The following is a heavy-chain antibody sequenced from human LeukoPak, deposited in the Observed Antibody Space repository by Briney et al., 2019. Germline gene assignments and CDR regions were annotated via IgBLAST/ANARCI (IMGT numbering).Heavy chain of an antibody. J-gene: IGHJ3*01. D-gene: IGHD1-26*01. CDR3: ARDVAGWELDAFDV. Sequence: SETLSLTCTVSGYSISSGYYRGWIRPPPGKGLEWSGSIYHSGSTYYNPSLKRRVTISVDTSKNQFSLKLSSVTAADTAVYYCARDVAGWELDAFDVWGQGTTVTASS. CDR2: IYHSGST. V-gene: IGHV4-38-2*02. CDR1: GYSISSGYY.